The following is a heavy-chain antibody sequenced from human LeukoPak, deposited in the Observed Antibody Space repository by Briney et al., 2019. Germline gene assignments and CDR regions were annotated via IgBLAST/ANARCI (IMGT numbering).Heavy chain of an antibody. CDR3: ARESYSGYDYYYYGMGV. J-gene: IGHJ6*02. Sequence: SETLSLTCTVSGGSVSSGSYYWSWIRQPPGKGLEWIGYIYYSGSTNYNPSLKSRVTISVDTSKNQFSLKLSSVTAADTAVYYCARESYSGYDYYYYGMGVWGQGTTVTVSS. D-gene: IGHD5-12*01. CDR2: IYYSGST. V-gene: IGHV4-61*01. CDR1: GGSVSSGSYY.